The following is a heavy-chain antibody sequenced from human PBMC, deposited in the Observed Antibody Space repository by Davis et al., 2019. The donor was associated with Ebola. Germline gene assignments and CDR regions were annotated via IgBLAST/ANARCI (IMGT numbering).Heavy chain of an antibody. CDR1: GFTFSNAW. J-gene: IGHJ6*02. CDR3: TTDSSDSSGWYAYYYYYGMDV. Sequence: GESLKISCAASGFTFSNAWMNWVRQAPGKGLEWVGRIKSKTDGGTTDYAAPVKGRFTISSDDSKNTLYLQMNSLKTEDTAVYYCTTDSSDSSGWYAYYYYYGMDVWGQGTTVTVSS. V-gene: IGHV3-15*07. D-gene: IGHD6-19*01. CDR2: IKSKTDGGTT.